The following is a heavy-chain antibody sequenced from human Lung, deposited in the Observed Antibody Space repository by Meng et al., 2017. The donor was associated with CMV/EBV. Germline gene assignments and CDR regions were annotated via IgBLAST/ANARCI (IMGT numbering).Heavy chain of an antibody. D-gene: IGHD1-26*01. CDR1: GFTFSSYS. CDR3: AKDPVVGAPHVFDI. Sequence: SCAASGFTFSSYSMSWIRQAPGKGLQWVSSISGSSTVTYYADSVKGRFTISRDNSKSTLFLQMNSLTVEDTAVYYCAKDPVVGAPHVFDIWGQGXMVTVSS. J-gene: IGHJ3*02. CDR2: ISGSSTVT. V-gene: IGHV3-23*01.